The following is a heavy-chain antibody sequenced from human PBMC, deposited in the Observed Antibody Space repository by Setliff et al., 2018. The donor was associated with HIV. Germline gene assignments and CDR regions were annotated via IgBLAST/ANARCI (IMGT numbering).Heavy chain of an antibody. Sequence: GESLKISCAASGFTFSSYWMNWARQAPGKGLEWVATIKYDGSGNTYVDSVKGRFTISRDNAKNSLFLQMNSLRVDDTAVYFCSRIRWSYYGMDVWGQGTTVTVSS. J-gene: IGHJ6*02. CDR1: GFTFSSYW. V-gene: IGHV3-7*01. D-gene: IGHD2-15*01. CDR3: SRIRWSYYGMDV. CDR2: IKYDGSGN.